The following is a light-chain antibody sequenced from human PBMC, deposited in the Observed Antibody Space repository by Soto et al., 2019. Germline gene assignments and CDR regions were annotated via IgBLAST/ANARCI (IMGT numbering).Light chain of an antibody. J-gene: IGLJ1*01. V-gene: IGLV2-14*01. Sequence: QSALTQPGSVSGSPGQSITISCTGTSSDVGAYNFVSWYQQHPGKAPKLMIYEVSNRPSGVSNRFSGPKSGNTASLDISGLQAEDEADYYCTSYASSYNYVFGTGTKLTVL. CDR1: SSDVGAYNF. CDR3: TSYASSYNYV. CDR2: EVS.